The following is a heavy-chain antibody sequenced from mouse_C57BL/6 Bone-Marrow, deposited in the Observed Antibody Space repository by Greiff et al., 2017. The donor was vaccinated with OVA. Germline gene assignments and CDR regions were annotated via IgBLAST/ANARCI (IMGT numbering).Heavy chain of an antibody. J-gene: IGHJ2*01. D-gene: IGHD4-1*01. Sequence: EVKLMESGGGLVKPGGSLKLSCAASGFTFSSYAMSWVRQTPEKRLEWVATISDGGSYTYYPDNVTGRFTISRDNAKNNLYLQMIHRKAEETAMYYCAREKLTGGMDDWGQGTTLTVSS. CDR2: ISDGGSYT. V-gene: IGHV5-4*01. CDR1: GFTFSSYA. CDR3: AREKLTGGMDD.